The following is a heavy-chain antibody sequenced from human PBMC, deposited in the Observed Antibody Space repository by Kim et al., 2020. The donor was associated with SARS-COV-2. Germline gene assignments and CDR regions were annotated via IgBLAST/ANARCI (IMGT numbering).Heavy chain of an antibody. CDR2: IDPSDSYT. Sequence: GESLKISCKGSGYSFTSYWISWVRQMPGKGLEWMGRIDPSDSYTNYSPSFQGHVTISADKSISTAYLQWSSLKASDTAMYYCARLPDDSSGYYPNWFDPWGQGTLVTVSS. V-gene: IGHV5-10-1*01. D-gene: IGHD3-22*01. J-gene: IGHJ5*02. CDR1: GYSFTSYW. CDR3: ARLPDDSSGYYPNWFDP.